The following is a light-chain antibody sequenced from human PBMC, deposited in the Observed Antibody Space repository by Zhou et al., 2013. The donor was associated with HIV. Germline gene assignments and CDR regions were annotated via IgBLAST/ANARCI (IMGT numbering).Light chain of an antibody. J-gene: IGKJ1*01. CDR1: EDIDKW. CDR3: QQYKTDPWT. CDR2: KAS. V-gene: IGKV1-5*03. Sequence: DIQMTQSPSTLSASVGDSVTITCRASEDIDKWLVWYQQRPGKAPKLLVYKASSLETGVPSRFRGSGSGTDFSLTISGLQPDDRSTFYCQQYKTDPWTFGQGTTLEIK.